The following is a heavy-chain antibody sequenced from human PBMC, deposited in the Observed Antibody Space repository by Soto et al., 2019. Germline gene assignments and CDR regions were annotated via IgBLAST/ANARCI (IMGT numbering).Heavy chain of an antibody. Sequence: TSETLSLTCTVSGGSISSNYWSWIRQPPGKGLEWIGYLYYSGSTNYNPSLKSRVTVSVDTSKNQFSLKLSSVTAADTAVYYCARGADSSSWSFDYWGQGTLVTVSS. D-gene: IGHD6-13*01. J-gene: IGHJ4*02. CDR3: ARGADSSSWSFDY. CDR1: GGSISSNY. V-gene: IGHV4-59*01. CDR2: LYYSGST.